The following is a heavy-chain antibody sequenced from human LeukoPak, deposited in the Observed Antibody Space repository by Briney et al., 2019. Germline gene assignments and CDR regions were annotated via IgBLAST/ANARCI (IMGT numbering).Heavy chain of an antibody. D-gene: IGHD6-6*01. J-gene: IGHJ4*02. CDR2: IYPGDSDT. CDR3: ARVDFSSSSFGF. Sequence: GESLQISCKASGYSFNTYGIGWVRQMPGKGLEWMAIIYPGDSDTRYSPSFQGQVTISADKSISTTYLQWSSLKASDTAMFYCARVDFSSSSFGFWGQGTLVTVSS. V-gene: IGHV5-51*01. CDR1: GYSFNTYG.